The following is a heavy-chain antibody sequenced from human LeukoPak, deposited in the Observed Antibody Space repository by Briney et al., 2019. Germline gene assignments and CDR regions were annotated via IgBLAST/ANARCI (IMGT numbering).Heavy chain of an antibody. CDR2: ISSSSRTI. CDR1: GFTFSTYS. CDR3: ARAESFHSSWPDY. D-gene: IGHD6-13*01. J-gene: IGHJ4*02. Sequence: GGSLRLSCVASGFTFSTYSMNWVRQAPGKGLEWVSYISSSSRTIFYADSVKGRCTISRDNAKNSLYLQMNSLRDEDTAVCYCARAESFHSSWPDYWGQGTLVTVSS. V-gene: IGHV3-48*02.